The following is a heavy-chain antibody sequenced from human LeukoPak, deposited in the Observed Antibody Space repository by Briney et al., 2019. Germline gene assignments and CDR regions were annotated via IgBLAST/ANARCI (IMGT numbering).Heavy chain of an antibody. CDR3: ARARGDGYNFWHDY. CDR2: IYYSGST. Sequence: SETLSLTCTVSGGSVSSGSYYWSWIRQPPGKGLEWIGYIYYSGSTNYNPSLKSRVTISVDTSKNQFSLKLSSVTAADTAVYYCARARGDGYNFWHDYWGQGTLVTVSS. CDR1: GGSVSSGSYY. D-gene: IGHD5-24*01. J-gene: IGHJ4*02. V-gene: IGHV4-61*01.